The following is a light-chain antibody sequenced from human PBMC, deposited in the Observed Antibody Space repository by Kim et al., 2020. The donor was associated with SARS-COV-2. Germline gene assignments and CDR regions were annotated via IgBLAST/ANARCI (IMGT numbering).Light chain of an antibody. CDR3: QQYYSTPYT. CDR1: QSVLYSSVNKNY. CDR2: WAS. J-gene: IGKJ2*01. V-gene: IGKV4-1*01. Sequence: INCKSSQSVLYSSVNKNYLAWYQQKPGQPPKLLIYWASTRESGVPDRFSGSGSGTDFTLTISSLQAEDVAVYYCQQYYSTPYTFGQGTKLEIK.